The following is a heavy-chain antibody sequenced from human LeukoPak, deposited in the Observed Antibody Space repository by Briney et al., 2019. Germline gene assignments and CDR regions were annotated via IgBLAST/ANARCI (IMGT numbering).Heavy chain of an antibody. CDR3: ALSSGAYNSAGYFDY. D-gene: IGHD2-15*01. V-gene: IGHV5-51*01. CDR2: IYPNASDT. J-gene: IGHJ4*02. CDR1: GYSFTNYW. Sequence: GESLKISCKGSGYSFTNYWIGWVRQMPGKGLEWMGIIYPNASDTRCSPSFRGQVTISADKSITTAYLQWNSLKASDTAMYYCALSSGAYNSAGYFDYWCQGALVTVSS.